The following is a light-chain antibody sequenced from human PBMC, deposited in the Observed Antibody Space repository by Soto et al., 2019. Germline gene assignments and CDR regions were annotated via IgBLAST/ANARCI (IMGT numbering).Light chain of an antibody. CDR1: QSVLSSSNNKNY. Sequence: DIVMTQSPDSLAVSLGERATINCKSSQSVLSSSNNKNYLGWYQQKPGQAPKLLISWASTRESGVPDRFSGSGSGTDFTHTISSLQAEDVAVYYCQQYYGAPLTFGQGTKVEIK. J-gene: IGKJ1*01. V-gene: IGKV4-1*01. CDR2: WAS. CDR3: QQYYGAPLT.